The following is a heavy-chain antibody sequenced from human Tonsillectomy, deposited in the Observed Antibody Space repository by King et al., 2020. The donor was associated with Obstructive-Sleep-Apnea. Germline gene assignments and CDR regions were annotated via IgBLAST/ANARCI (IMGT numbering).Heavy chain of an antibody. D-gene: IGHD2-2*01. Sequence: VELQQWGAGLLKPSETLSLTCAVYGGSFSVEYWNWIRQPPGQGLGGIGEITPSGITNYNPSLKSRVTISINTSKNQFSLKLSSVTAADTAVYYCASRLNCSSTSCYEAWGQGTLVTVSS. CDR2: ITPSGIT. CDR3: ASRLNCSSTSCYEA. V-gene: IGHV4-34*01. J-gene: IGHJ5*02. CDR1: GGSFSVEY.